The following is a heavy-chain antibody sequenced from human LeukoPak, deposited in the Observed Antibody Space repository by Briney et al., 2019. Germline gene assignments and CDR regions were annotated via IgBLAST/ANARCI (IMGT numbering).Heavy chain of an antibody. CDR1: SGSISSYY. CDR3: ARMEYYFDH. CDR2: IYYSGSS. Sequence: PSETLSLTCTVSSGSISSYYWSWIRQPPGKGLEWIGYIYYSGSSNYNPSLKSRVTMSVDMSKKEFSLRVSSVTAADTAVYYCARMEYYFDHWGQGTLVTVSS. V-gene: IGHV4-59*01. J-gene: IGHJ4*02. D-gene: IGHD3-3*01.